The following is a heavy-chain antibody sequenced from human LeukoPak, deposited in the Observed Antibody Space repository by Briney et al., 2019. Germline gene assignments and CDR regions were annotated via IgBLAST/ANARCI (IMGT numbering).Heavy chain of an antibody. D-gene: IGHD2-2*01. CDR1: GGSFSGYY. V-gene: IGHV4-34*01. CDR2: INHSGST. Sequence: SETLSLTCAVYGGSFSGYYWSWIRQPPGKGLELIGEINHSGSTNYNPSLKSRVTISVDTSKNQFSLKLSSVTAADTAVYYCARGGHYCSSTSCDRGWFDPWGQGTLVTVSS. CDR3: ARGGHYCSSTSCDRGWFDP. J-gene: IGHJ5*02.